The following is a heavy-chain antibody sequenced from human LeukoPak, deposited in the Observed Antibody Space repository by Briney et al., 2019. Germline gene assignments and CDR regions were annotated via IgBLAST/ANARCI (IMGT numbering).Heavy chain of an antibody. D-gene: IGHD5-12*01. CDR3: AKDRTAGYDGLVDY. CDR1: GFTFSNYG. V-gene: IGHV3-30*18. J-gene: IGHJ4*02. CDR2: ISYDGSNK. Sequence: GRSLRLSCAASGFTFSNYGMHWVRQASGKGLEWVAVISYDGSNKYYTDSVKGRFTISRDNSKNTLYLQMNSLRAEDTAVYYCAKDRTAGYDGLVDYWGQGTLVTVSS.